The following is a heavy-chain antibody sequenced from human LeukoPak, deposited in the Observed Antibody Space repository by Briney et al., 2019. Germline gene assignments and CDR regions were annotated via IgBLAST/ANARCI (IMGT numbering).Heavy chain of an antibody. D-gene: IGHD2-15*01. CDR3: AKQLGYCSDDSCCFPY. J-gene: IGHJ4*02. CDR2: ISGSGGST. V-gene: IGHV3-23*01. CDR1: GFTFSTYA. Sequence: GGSLRLSCAASGFTFSTYAMSWVRQPPGKGLEWVSAISGSGGSTYYADSVKGRFTISRDNSKNTLYLQMNSLRAEDTAVYYCAKQLGYCSDDSCCFPYWGQGTLVTVSS.